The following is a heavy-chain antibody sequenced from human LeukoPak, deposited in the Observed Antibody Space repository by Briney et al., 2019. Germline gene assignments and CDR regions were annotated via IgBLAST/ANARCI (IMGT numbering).Heavy chain of an antibody. CDR1: GFTFTNYP. V-gene: IGHV3-30*04. CDR3: ASPYYYDGSSYYHFFDH. Sequence: PGGSLRLSCAASGFTFTNYPVHWVRQAPGKGLEWVTAISYDGTTKYYADSVKGRFTISRDNSRNTLYLQMNNLRTEDTAVYYCASPYYYDGSSYYHFFDHWGQGTLVTVSS. J-gene: IGHJ4*02. CDR2: ISYDGTTK. D-gene: IGHD3-22*01.